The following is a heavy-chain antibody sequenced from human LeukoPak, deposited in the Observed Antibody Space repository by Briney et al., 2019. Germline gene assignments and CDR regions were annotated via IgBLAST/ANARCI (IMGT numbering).Heavy chain of an antibody. CDR2: ISGYNCNT. CDR1: GYTFSSYG. J-gene: IGHJ4*02. Sequence: GASVKVSCKASGYTFSSYGFSWVRQAPGQGLEWMGWISGYNCNTNYAQNPQGRVTMTTHTSKATAYMELRSLRSDATAVYYCGRDRYYDTSGTLFDSWGQGTLVSVSS. D-gene: IGHD3-22*01. CDR3: GRDRYYDTSGTLFDS. V-gene: IGHV1-18*01.